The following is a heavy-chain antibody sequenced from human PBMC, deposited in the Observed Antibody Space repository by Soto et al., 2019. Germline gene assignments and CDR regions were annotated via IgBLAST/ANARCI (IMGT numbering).Heavy chain of an antibody. CDR1: GFTFSRYW. J-gene: IGHJ6*02. Sequence: EVQLVESGGGLVLPGGSLRLSCAASGFTFSRYWMHWVRQAPGKGLVWVSRISSYGSEKHYADSVKGRFTISRDNAKNTLYLQMKSLRADDTAVYYCASNYSYAEGYYWYGIDVWGQGTTVTVSS. V-gene: IGHV3-74*01. CDR3: ASNYSYAEGYYWYGIDV. D-gene: IGHD2-21*01. CDR2: ISSYGSEK.